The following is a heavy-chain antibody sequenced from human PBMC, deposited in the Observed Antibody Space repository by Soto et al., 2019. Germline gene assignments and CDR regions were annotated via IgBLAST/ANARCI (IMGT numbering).Heavy chain of an antibody. V-gene: IGHV1-3*01. Sequence: ASVKVSCKASGYTSTSYAMHWVRQAPGQRLEWMGWINAGNGNTKYSQKFQGRVTITRDTSASTAYMKLSSLRSEDTAVYYCARSIVVVTALDYWGQGTLVTVSS. CDR2: INAGNGNT. D-gene: IGHD2-21*02. J-gene: IGHJ4*02. CDR1: GYTSTSYA. CDR3: ARSIVVVTALDY.